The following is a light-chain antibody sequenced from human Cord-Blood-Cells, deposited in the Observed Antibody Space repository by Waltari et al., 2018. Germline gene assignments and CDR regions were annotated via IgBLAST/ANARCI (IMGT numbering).Light chain of an antibody. V-gene: IGKV3-11*01. J-gene: IGKJ4*01. CDR1: QSVSSY. CDR2: DAS. CDR3: QQRSNWLT. Sequence: EIVLTQSPATRSLSPGERATLPCRASQSVSSYLAWYQQKPGQAPRLLIYDASNRATGIPARFSGSGSGTDFTLTISSLEPEDFAVYYCQQRSNWLTFGGGTKVEIK.